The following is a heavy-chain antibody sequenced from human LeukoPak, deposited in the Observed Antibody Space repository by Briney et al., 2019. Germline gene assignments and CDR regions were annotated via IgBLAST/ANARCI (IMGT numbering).Heavy chain of an antibody. CDR1: GGSISSYY. J-gene: IGHJ3*02. Sequence: PSETLSLTCTVSGGSISSYYWSWIRQPPGKGLEWIGYIYYSGSTNYNPSLKSRVTISVDTSKNQFSLKLSSVTAADTAVYYCARDPYCSGGSCHTPDAFDIWAKGQWSPSLQ. D-gene: IGHD2-15*01. V-gene: IGHV4-59*01. CDR3: ARDPYCSGGSCHTPDAFDI. CDR2: IYYSGST.